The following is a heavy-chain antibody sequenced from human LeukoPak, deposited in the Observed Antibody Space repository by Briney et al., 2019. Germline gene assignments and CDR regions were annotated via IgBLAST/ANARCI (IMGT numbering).Heavy chain of an antibody. D-gene: IGHD2-2*02. V-gene: IGHV1-18*01. CDR3: ARSDIVVVPAAIAYYYYYMDV. J-gene: IGHJ6*03. CDR1: GYTFTSYG. Sequence: ASVKVSCKASGYTFTSYGISWVRQAPGQGLEWMGWISAYNGNTNCAQKLQGRVTMTTDTSTSTAYMELRSLRSDDTAVYYCARSDIVVVPAAIAYYYYYMDVWGKGTTVTVSS. CDR2: ISAYNGNT.